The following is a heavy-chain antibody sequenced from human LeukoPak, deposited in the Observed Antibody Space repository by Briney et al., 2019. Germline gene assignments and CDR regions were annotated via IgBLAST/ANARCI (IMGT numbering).Heavy chain of an antibody. J-gene: IGHJ4*02. D-gene: IGHD6-25*01. CDR1: EFTFSAYW. V-gene: IGHV3-74*01. CDR2: IRGDGSMT. CDR3: ARENLAAAADY. Sequence: AGGSLRLSCAASEFTFSAYWMHWIRQAPGKGLVWVSRIRGDGSMTNYADSVKGRSTISRDNAKNTLYLQMNSLRLEDTAVYYCARENLAAAADYWGQGTVVTVSS.